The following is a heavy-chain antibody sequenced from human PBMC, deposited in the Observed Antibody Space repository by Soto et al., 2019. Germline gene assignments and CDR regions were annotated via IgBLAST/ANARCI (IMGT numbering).Heavy chain of an antibody. CDR3: ARGHPFTGIAVAGTREPEKNDDY. Sequence: KASETLSLTCAVYGGSFSGYYWSWIRQPPGKGLEWIGEINHSGSTNYNPSLKSRVTISVDTSKNQFSLKLSSVTAADTAVYYCARGHPFTGIAVAGTREPEKNDDYWGQGTMVTVSS. CDR1: GGSFSGYY. CDR2: INHSGST. V-gene: IGHV4-34*01. D-gene: IGHD6-19*01. J-gene: IGHJ4*02.